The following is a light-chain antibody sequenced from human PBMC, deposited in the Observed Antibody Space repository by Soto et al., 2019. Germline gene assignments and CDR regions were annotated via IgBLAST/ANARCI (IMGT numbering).Light chain of an antibody. V-gene: IGKV3-15*01. CDR3: QQYNNWPWT. CDR1: QSVSSK. J-gene: IGKJ1*01. CDR2: GAS. Sequence: EIVLTQSPGTLSVSPGERATLSCRASQSVSSKLAWYQQKPGQAPRLLFYGASTGATGIPARFSGSGSETEFTLPISSLQSEDFAVYYCQQYNNWPWTFGQGTKVDIK.